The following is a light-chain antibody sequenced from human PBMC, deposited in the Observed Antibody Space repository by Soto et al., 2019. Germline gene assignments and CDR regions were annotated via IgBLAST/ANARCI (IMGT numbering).Light chain of an antibody. J-gene: IGLJ3*02. Sequence: QSALTQPRSVSGSPGQSVTISCTGTSSDVGGYNYVSWYQQHPGKAPKLMIYDVSKRPSGVPDRFSGSKSGNTASLTISGLQAEDEADYYCSSSTTSSTLVFGGGTKLTVL. CDR2: DVS. V-gene: IGLV2-11*01. CDR3: SSSTTSSTLV. CDR1: SSDVGGYNY.